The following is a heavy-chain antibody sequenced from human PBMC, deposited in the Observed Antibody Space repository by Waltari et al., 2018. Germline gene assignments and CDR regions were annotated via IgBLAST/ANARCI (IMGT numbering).Heavy chain of an antibody. CDR2: LTGSGGNS. CDR1: GFALTSYD. J-gene: IGHJ4*02. D-gene: IGHD3-16*01. CDR3: ARGSAYYVRVWDY. Sequence: EVQLIQSGGGSAQPGGSLRVSCVVSGFALTSYDMFWVRQSPGQGVGWVSTLTGSGGNSYYADSVKGRFTMSRDISKKTVFLQMDSLKDEDTAVYYCARGSAYYVRVWDYWGQGTLVTVSS. V-gene: IGHV3-23*01.